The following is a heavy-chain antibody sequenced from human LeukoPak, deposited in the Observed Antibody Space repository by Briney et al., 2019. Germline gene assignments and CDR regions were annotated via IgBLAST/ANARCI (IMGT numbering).Heavy chain of an antibody. V-gene: IGHV3-33*06. CDR2: IWYDGSNK. CDR1: GSTFSSYG. Sequence: GGSLRLSCAASGSTFSSYGMHWVRQAPGKGLEWVAVIWYDGSNKYYADSVKGRFTISRDNSKNTLYLQMNSLRAEDTAVYYCAKDPRAEGYSSGWYFDYWGQGTLVTVSS. J-gene: IGHJ4*02. CDR3: AKDPRAEGYSSGWYFDY. D-gene: IGHD6-19*01.